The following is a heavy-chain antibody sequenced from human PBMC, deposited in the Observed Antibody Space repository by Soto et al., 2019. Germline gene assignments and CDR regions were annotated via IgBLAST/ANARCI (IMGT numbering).Heavy chain of an antibody. D-gene: IGHD6-6*01. CDR2: ISSDGSET. V-gene: IGHV3-7*01. CDR3: ARKPRLLDS. Sequence: GGSLRLSCAASGFTFSISWMNWVRQAPGKGLEWVAYISSDGSETDYVDSVKGRFTISRDNAKNSLFLQMNSLRAEDTAVYYCARKPRLLDSWGQGTLVTVSS. CDR1: GFTFSISW. J-gene: IGHJ4*02.